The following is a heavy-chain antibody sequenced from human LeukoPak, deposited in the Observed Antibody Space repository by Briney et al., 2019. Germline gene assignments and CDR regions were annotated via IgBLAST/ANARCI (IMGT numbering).Heavy chain of an antibody. Sequence: SETLSLTCTVSGGSISSDYWMWLRPPPGRGLEWIGYPRYRDRNNQNTSLKSRVTISVDTFKNQLSLALSSMTAADTGVYYCAKQIRLWSGAAFDLWGQGTMVTVSS. V-gene: IGHV4-59*01. J-gene: IGHJ3*01. CDR3: AKQIRLWSGAAFDL. D-gene: IGHD1-26*01. CDR1: GGSISSDY. CDR2: PRYRDRN.